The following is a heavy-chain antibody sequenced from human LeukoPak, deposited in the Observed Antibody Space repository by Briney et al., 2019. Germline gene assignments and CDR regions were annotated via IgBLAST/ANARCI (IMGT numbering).Heavy chain of an antibody. D-gene: IGHD3-10*01. V-gene: IGHV4-34*01. CDR2: INHSGST. J-gene: IGHJ6*02. CDR3: ARGRLLWFGGSYYYYGMDV. Sequence: SETLSLTCAVYGGSFSGYYWSWIRQPPGKGLEWIGEINHSGSTNYNPSLKGRVTISVDTSKNQFSLKLSSVTAADTAVYYCARGRLLWFGGSYYYYGMDVWGQGTTVTVSS. CDR1: GGSFSGYY.